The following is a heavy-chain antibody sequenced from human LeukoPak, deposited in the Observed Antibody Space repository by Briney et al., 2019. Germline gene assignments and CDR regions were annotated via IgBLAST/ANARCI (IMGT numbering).Heavy chain of an antibody. CDR1: GGSISSYF. Sequence: SETLSLTRSVSGGSISSYFWTWIRQPPGKRLEWIGNTHYSGSTNYNPSLKGGVSISLDTPKNGFSLELTSVTAADTAVYYCATSDGYHCSKNAFDVWGLGTMVTVSS. V-gene: IGHV4-59*08. J-gene: IGHJ3*01. CDR2: THYSGST. D-gene: IGHD2-15*01. CDR3: ATSDGYHCSKNAFDV.